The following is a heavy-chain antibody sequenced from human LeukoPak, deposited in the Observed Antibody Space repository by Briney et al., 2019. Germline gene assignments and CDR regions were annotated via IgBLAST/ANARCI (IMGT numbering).Heavy chain of an antibody. Sequence: GGSLRLSCAASGFTVSSNYMSWVRQAPGKGLEWVSVIYSGGSTYYADSVKGRFTISRDNSKNTLYLQMNSLRAEDTAVYYCARDDYGSGSYYSTGPYYYYGMDVWGQGTTVTVSS. V-gene: IGHV3-66*01. D-gene: IGHD3-10*01. CDR2: IYSGGST. J-gene: IGHJ6*02. CDR3: ARDDYGSGSYYSTGPYYYYGMDV. CDR1: GFTVSSNY.